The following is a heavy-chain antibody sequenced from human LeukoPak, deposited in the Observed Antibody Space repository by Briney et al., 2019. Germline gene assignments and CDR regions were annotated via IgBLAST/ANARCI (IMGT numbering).Heavy chain of an antibody. J-gene: IGHJ4*02. CDR1: GFTFHNYA. Sequence: PGGSLRLSCVASGFTFHNYAMDWVRQAPGKGLEWVSAITAAYGRPFDADSVKGRFTISRDNSKNTLYLQMNNLRAEDTAIYYCAKDREDGSNSFDYWGQGPVVTVSS. D-gene: IGHD4-23*01. CDR2: ITAAYGRP. CDR3: AKDREDGSNSFDY. V-gene: IGHV3-23*01.